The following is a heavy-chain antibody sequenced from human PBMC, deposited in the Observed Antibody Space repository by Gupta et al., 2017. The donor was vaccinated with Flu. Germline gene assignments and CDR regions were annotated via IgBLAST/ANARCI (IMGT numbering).Heavy chain of an antibody. Sequence: EVQLVESGGGLVKPGGSLRLSCAASGFTFSNAWMSWVRQAPGKGLEWVGRIKSKSDGGTSDYAAPVNGRFTISRDDSKDTLYVQMNGLKSEDTAVYYCVTDRRARDSSGYYDDQFDYWGQGTLVTVSS. J-gene: IGHJ4*02. CDR1: GFTFSNAW. V-gene: IGHV3-15*01. CDR2: IKSKSDGGTS. CDR3: VTDRRARDSSGYYDDQFDY. D-gene: IGHD3-22*01.